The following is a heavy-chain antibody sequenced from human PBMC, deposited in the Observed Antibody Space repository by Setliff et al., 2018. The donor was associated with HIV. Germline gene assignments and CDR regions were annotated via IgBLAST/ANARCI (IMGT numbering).Heavy chain of an antibody. D-gene: IGHD3-22*01. V-gene: IGHV1-46*01. CDR1: GGTFSRSV. CDR3: ARALYDSSGYPWGY. CDR2: INPSNGAT. Sequence: ASVKVSCKASGGTFSRSVFSWVRQAPGQGLEWMAIINPSNGATTYAQKFKGRVTMTSDTSTSTVYMEMSSLRSDDTAVYYCARALYDSSGYPWGYWGQGTVVTVSS. J-gene: IGHJ4*02.